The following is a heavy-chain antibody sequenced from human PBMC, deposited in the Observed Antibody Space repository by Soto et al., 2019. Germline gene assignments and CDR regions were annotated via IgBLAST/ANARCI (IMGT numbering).Heavy chain of an antibody. CDR2: ISWNSGSK. D-gene: IGHD3-22*01. CDR1: GFTFDDVG. Sequence: EVQLVESGGGLVQPGRSLRLSCAASGFTFDDVGMHWVRQAPGKGLEWVSGISWNSGSKAYADSVKGRFTISRDNVKNSLYLQMNNLRTDDTALYFCAKTANYYDSTCYFDTWGEGTLVTVSS. V-gene: IGHV3-9*01. CDR3: AKTANYYDSTCYFDT. J-gene: IGHJ5*02.